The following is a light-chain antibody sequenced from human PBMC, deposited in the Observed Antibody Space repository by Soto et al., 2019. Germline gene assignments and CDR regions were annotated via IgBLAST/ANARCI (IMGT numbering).Light chain of an antibody. CDR3: MSYTTTSTYV. CDR2: DVS. V-gene: IGLV2-14*03. Sequence: QSALTQPESVSGSPGQSITISCTGTSSDVGGYNSVSWYQHRPGKAPKLMIYDVSSRSSGVSSRFSGSKSDNTASLTISGRQAEDEADYYCMSYTTTSTYVFGTGTKLTVL. CDR1: SSDVGGYNS. J-gene: IGLJ1*01.